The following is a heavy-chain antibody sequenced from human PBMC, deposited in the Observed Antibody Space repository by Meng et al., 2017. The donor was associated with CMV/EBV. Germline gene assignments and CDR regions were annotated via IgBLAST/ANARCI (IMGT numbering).Heavy chain of an antibody. V-gene: IGHV1-2*02. J-gene: IGHJ6*02. Sequence: ASVKVSCKASGYTFTGYYMYWVRQAPGQGLEWMGWINPNSGGTKYAQKFQGRVTMTRDTSISTAYMELSRLRSDDTAVYYCARDEKVRVRGVTYYYYYGMDVWGQGTTVTVSS. CDR2: INPNSGGT. CDR1: GYTFTGYY. CDR3: ARDEKVRVRGVTYYYYYGMDV. D-gene: IGHD3-10*01.